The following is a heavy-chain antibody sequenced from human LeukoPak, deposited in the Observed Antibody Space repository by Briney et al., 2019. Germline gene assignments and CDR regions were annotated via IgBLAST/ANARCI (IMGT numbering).Heavy chain of an antibody. CDR3: ARDDGIAAAYYYYGMDV. D-gene: IGHD6-13*01. CDR1: GASISSYY. Sequence: SETLSLTCTVSGASISSYYWSWIRQPPGKGLEWIGYIYYRGSTYYNPSLKSRVTISVDTSKNQFSLKLSSVTAADTAVYYCARDDGIAAAYYYYGMDVWGQGTTVTVSS. J-gene: IGHJ6*02. V-gene: IGHV4-59*12. CDR2: IYYRGST.